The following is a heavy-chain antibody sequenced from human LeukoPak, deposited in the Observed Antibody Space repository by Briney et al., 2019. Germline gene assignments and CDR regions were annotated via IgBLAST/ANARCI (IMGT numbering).Heavy chain of an antibody. CDR3: ARGGCSSTSCPNDY. CDR2: ISSNGGST. Sequence: SGGSLRLSCAASGFTFSSYAMHWVRQAPGKGLEYVSAISSNGGSTYYANSVKGRFTISRDNSKNTLYLQMGSLRAEDMAVYYCARGGCSSTSCPNDYWGQGTLVTVSS. D-gene: IGHD2-2*01. V-gene: IGHV3-64*01. J-gene: IGHJ4*02. CDR1: GFTFSSYA.